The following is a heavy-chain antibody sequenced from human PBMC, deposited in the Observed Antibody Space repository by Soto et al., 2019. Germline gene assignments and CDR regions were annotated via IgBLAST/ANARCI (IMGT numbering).Heavy chain of an antibody. V-gene: IGHV1-46*02. CDR3: ARVELGYDYADV. J-gene: IGHJ6*02. D-gene: IGHD4-17*01. Sequence: ASEKVSCKAFGYTFNAFYMHWVRQAPGQGLEWMGVINPSGDGTSYAQKFQGRVTMTRDTSTSTVYMELSSLRSEDTAVYYCARVELGYDYADVWGQGTTVTVSS. CDR2: INPSGDGT. CDR1: GYTFNAFY.